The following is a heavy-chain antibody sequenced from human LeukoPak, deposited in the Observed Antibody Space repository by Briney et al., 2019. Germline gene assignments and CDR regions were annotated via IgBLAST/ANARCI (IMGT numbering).Heavy chain of an antibody. Sequence: PGGSLRLSCTASGFTFSSYRMNWVRQAPGKGLEWVANIKQEGSEKYYVDSVKGRFTISRDNAKNSLYLQMNSLRAEDTAVYYCARSITMIVVDPLFYMDVWGKGTTVTVSS. J-gene: IGHJ6*03. CDR1: GFTFSSYR. CDR2: IKQEGSEK. D-gene: IGHD3-22*01. V-gene: IGHV3-7*01. CDR3: ARSITMIVVDPLFYMDV.